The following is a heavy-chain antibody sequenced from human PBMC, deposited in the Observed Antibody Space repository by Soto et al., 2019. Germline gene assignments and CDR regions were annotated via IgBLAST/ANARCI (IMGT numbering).Heavy chain of an antibody. CDR3: ARVKGEEAARYDFDY. V-gene: IGHV1-69*01. CDR2: IIPIFGTA. D-gene: IGHD6-6*01. Sequence: QVQLVQSGAEVKEPGSSVKVSCKASGGTFSSYAISWVRQAPGQGLEWMGGIIPIFGTANYAQKFQGRVTITADESTSTAYMELSSLRFEDTAVYYCARVKGEEAARYDFDYWGQGTLVTVSS. J-gene: IGHJ4*02. CDR1: GGTFSSYA.